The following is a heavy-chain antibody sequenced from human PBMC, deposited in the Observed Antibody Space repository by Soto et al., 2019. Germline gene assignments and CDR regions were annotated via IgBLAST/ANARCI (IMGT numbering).Heavy chain of an antibody. CDR1: GFTFSNYW. J-gene: IGHJ4*02. Sequence: EVQLVESGGGLVQPGGSLRLSCAASGFTFSNYWMSWVRQAPGKGLGWVANKKEDGSEKYYVDSVKGRFTISRDNAKNSLYLQMNSLRAEDTAVYYCVRVGRLGGYWGQGTLVTVSS. D-gene: IGHD3-16*01. CDR3: VRVGRLGGY. CDR2: KKEDGSEK. V-gene: IGHV3-7*03.